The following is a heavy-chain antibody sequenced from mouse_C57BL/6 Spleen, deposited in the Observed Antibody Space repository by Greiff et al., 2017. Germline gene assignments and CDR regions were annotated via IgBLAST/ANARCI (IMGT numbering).Heavy chain of an antibody. J-gene: IGHJ2*01. CDR1: GYTFTSYW. CDR2: IDPSDSYT. Sequence: VQLQQPGAELVMPGASVKLSCKASGYTFTSYWMHWVKQRPGQGLEWIGEIDPSDSYTNYNQKFKGKSTLTVDKSSSTAYMQLSSLTSEDSAVYDWARGGRGDYLDYWGQGTTLTVSS. CDR3: ARGGRGDYLDY. V-gene: IGHV1-69*01.